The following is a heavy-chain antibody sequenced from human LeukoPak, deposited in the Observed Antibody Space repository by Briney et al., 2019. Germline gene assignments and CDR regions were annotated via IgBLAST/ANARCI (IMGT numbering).Heavy chain of an antibody. CDR3: ARDSFLMDTAMACPFDY. J-gene: IGHJ4*02. CDR1: GFTFSSYE. V-gene: IGHV3-48*03. Sequence: GGSLRLSCAASGFTFSSYEMNWVRQAPGKGLEWVSYISSSGSTIYYAESVKGRFTIARDKAKKSMYLQMNRLRAEDTAVYYCARDSFLMDTAMACPFDYWGQGTLVTVSS. D-gene: IGHD5-18*01. CDR2: ISSSGSTI.